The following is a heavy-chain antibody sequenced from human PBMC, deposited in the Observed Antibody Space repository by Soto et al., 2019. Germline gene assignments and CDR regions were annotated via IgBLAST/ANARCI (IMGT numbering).Heavy chain of an antibody. CDR3: AREGYYYGSGSYSPPRYYGMDV. CDR1: GYTFTNYG. V-gene: IGHV1-18*01. CDR2: ISAYNDNT. Sequence: QIQLVQSGAEVKKAGASVKVSCKASGYTFTNYGISWVRQALGQGLEWMGWISAYNDNTNYAQKFQGRVTLTTDTSTGTAYMGLRSLTSDDTAVYYCAREGYYYGSGSYSPPRYYGMDVWGQGTTVTVFS. J-gene: IGHJ6*02. D-gene: IGHD3-10*01.